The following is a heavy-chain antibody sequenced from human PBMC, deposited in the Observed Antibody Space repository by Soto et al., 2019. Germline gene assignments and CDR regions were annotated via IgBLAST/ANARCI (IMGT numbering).Heavy chain of an antibody. D-gene: IGHD3-10*01. Sequence: QVQLQESGPGLVKPSGTLSLTCAVSGGSISSSNWWSWVRQPPGKGLEWIGEIYHSGSTNYNPSLKSRVTRSVDKSKNQFSLKLSSVTAADTAVYYCAARRITMVREISWFDPWGQGTLVTVSS. CDR2: IYHSGST. CDR3: AARRITMVREISWFDP. V-gene: IGHV4-4*02. J-gene: IGHJ5*02. CDR1: GGSISSSNW.